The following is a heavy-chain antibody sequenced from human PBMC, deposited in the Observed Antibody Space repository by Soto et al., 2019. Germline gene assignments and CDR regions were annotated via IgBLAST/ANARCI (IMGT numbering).Heavy chain of an antibody. Sequence: GGSLRLSCAASGFTFSSYAMSWVRQAPGKGLEWVSAISGSGGSTYYADSVKGRFTISRDNSKNTLYLQMNSLRAEDTAVYYCAKDIEYDCSSTSCSDYWGQGTLVTVSS. CDR2: ISGSGGST. CDR1: GFTFSSYA. CDR3: AKDIEYDCSSTSCSDY. V-gene: IGHV3-23*01. D-gene: IGHD2-2*01. J-gene: IGHJ4*02.